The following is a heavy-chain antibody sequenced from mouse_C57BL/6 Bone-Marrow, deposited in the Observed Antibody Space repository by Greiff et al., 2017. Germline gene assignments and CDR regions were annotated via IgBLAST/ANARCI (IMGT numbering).Heavy chain of an antibody. CDR2: IYPSDGST. CDR3: ATYYALDD. V-gene: IGHV1-85*01. CDR1: GYTFTSYD. Sequence: VQLQQSGPELVKPGASVKLSCKASGYTFTSYDINWVKQRPGQGLEWIGWIYPSDGSTKYNEKFKGKATLTVDTSSSTAYMELHRQTSEGAAVYVCATYYALDDWGQGTSVTVSS. J-gene: IGHJ4*01.